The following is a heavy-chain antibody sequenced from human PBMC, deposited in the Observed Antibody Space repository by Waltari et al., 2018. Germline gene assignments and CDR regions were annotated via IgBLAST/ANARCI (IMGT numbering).Heavy chain of an antibody. D-gene: IGHD3-10*01. CDR1: GGSISSGGYY. J-gene: IGHJ4*02. CDR2: IYYSGST. V-gene: IGHV4-31*03. Sequence: QVQLQESGPGLVKPSQTLSLTCTVSGGSISSGGYYWSWIRQHPGKGLEWIWYIYYSGSTYYNPSLNGRVTISVATSKNQVSLKLSSVTAAETAVYYWARGGGTMVRGVTPLDYWGQGTLVTVSS. CDR3: ARGGGTMVRGVTPLDY.